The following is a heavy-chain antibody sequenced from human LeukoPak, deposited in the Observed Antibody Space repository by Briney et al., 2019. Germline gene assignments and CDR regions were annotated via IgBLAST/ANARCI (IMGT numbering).Heavy chain of an antibody. CDR1: GFTFSSYS. Sequence: GGSLRLSCAASGFTFSSYSMNWVRQAPGRGLEWVASISGSGDDIYHADSLKGRFTISRDNAKNALYLQINSLRVDDTAIYYCARGSHGEHDSWGQGTLVTVSS. CDR3: ARGSHGEHDS. J-gene: IGHJ5*01. D-gene: IGHD4-17*01. CDR2: ISGSGDDI. V-gene: IGHV3-21*04.